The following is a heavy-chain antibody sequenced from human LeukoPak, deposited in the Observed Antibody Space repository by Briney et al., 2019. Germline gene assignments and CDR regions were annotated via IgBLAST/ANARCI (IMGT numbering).Heavy chain of an antibody. Sequence: ASVKVSCKASGYTFTGYYMHWVRQAPGQGLEWMGRINPNSGGTNYAQKFQGRVTMTRDTSISTAYMELSRLRSDDTAVYYCACRSSSGLEAWDCWGQGTLVTVSS. D-gene: IGHD6-6*01. CDR2: INPNSGGT. CDR1: GYTFTGYY. CDR3: ACRSSSGLEAWDC. V-gene: IGHV1-2*06. J-gene: IGHJ4*02.